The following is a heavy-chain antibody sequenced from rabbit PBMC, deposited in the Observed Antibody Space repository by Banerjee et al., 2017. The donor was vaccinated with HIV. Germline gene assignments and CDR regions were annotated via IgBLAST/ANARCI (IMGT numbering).Heavy chain of an antibody. V-gene: IGHV1S45*01. CDR2: IYADSGGST. CDR3: ARDIFFDKGYSLDL. D-gene: IGHD3-3*01. J-gene: IGHJ4*01. CDR1: GFDFSSGYY. Sequence: QEQLVESGGGLVQPEGSLTLTCKASGFDFSSGYYMCWVRQAPGKGLEWIACIYADSGGSTYYASWAKGRFTISKTSSTTVTLQMTSLTAADTATYFCARDIFFDKGYSLDLWGPGTLVTVS.